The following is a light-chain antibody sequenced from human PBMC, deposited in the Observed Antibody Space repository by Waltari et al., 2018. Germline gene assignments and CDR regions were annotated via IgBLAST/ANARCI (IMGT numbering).Light chain of an antibody. CDR2: GAS. J-gene: IGKJ1*01. V-gene: IGKV3-20*01. CDR3: QHYVRLPAT. Sequence: DIVLTQSPGTLSLSPGERATLSCWASPSVSRALVWYQQKPGQDPRLLIYGASTRAPGLPDRFSGSGSGTDFSLTINRLEPEDFAVYYCQHYVRLPATFGQGTKVEI. CDR1: PSVSRA.